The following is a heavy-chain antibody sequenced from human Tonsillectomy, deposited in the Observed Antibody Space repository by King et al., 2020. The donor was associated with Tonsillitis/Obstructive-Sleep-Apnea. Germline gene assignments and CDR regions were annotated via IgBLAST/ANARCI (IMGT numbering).Heavy chain of an antibody. CDR2: INTNTGNP. V-gene: IGHV7-4-1*02. Sequence: QLVQSGSELKKPGASVKISCKASGYTFTSYAMNWVRQAPGQGLEWMGWINTNTGNPTYAHGFTGRFVFSLDTSVSAAYLQINNLTAEDTAVYYCARGGLVLFGELWGHFDSWGQGTLVTVSS. CDR1: GYTFTSYA. D-gene: IGHD3-10*01. CDR3: ARGGLVLFGELWGHFDS. J-gene: IGHJ4*02.